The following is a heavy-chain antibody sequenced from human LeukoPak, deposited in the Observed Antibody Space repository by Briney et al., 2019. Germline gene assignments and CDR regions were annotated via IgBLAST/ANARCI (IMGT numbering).Heavy chain of an antibody. D-gene: IGHD4-23*01. Sequence: GGSLRLSCAASGLTFSSYGMHWVRQAPGKGLEGVAVISYDGSNKYYADSVKGRFNISRDNSKNTLYLQMNSLRVEDTAVYYCARGRPHGNDYWGQGTLVTVSS. J-gene: IGHJ4*02. CDR3: ARGRPHGNDY. CDR1: GLTFSSYG. CDR2: ISYDGSNK. V-gene: IGHV3-30*03.